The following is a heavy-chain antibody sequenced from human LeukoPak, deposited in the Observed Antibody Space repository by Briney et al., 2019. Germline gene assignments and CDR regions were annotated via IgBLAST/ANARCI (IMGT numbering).Heavy chain of an antibody. J-gene: IGHJ4*02. D-gene: IGHD5-18*01. CDR2: ISSSSSTI. CDR3: AKQDTSMDYFDY. Sequence: PGGSLRLSCAASGFTFSTYTMNWVRQAPGKGLEWVSYISSSSSTIYYADSVKGRFTISRDNDKNSLYLQMNSLRAEDTAIYYCAKQDTSMDYFDYWGRGTLVSVSS. V-gene: IGHV3-48*01. CDR1: GFTFSTYT.